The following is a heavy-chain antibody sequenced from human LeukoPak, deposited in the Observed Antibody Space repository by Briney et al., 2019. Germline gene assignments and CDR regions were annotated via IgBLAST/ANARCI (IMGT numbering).Heavy chain of an antibody. D-gene: IGHD3-10*01. J-gene: IGHJ4*02. CDR2: ISSSSSAT. CDR1: GFTFSSYS. Sequence: SGESLRLSCAASGFTFSSYSMNWARQAPGKGLEWLSYISSSSSATYYADSVKGRFTVSRDNAKNSLYLQMDSLRAEDTAVYYCAKEGGSGSYQNSWGQGTLVTVSS. CDR3: AKEGGSGSYQNS. V-gene: IGHV3-48*01.